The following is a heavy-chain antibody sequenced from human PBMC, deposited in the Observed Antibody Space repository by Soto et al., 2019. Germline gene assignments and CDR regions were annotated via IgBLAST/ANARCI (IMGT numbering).Heavy chain of an antibody. J-gene: IGHJ4*02. CDR2: INHSGST. D-gene: IGHD6-19*01. CDR3: ARGRSSGWHRIRPGYYFDY. Sequence: SETLSLTCAVYGGSFSGYYWSWIRQPPGKGLEWIGEINHSGSTNYNPSLKSRVTISVDTSKNQFSLKLSSVTAADTAVYYCARGRSSGWHRIRPGYYFDYWGQGTLVTVSS. CDR1: GGSFSGYY. V-gene: IGHV4-34*01.